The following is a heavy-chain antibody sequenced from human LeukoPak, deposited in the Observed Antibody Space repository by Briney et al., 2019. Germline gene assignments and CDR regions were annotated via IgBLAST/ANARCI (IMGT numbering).Heavy chain of an antibody. CDR2: IIPIFGTA. J-gene: IGHJ4*02. CDR1: GGTFSTYA. CDR3: ARVFARGGEISGSYYYY. Sequence: SVKVSCKASGGTFSTYAINWVRQAPGQGLEWMGGIIPIFGTANYAQKFQGRVTISTDESTSIAYMELSSLISEDTAVYYCARVFARGGEISGSYYYYWGQGTLVTVSS. V-gene: IGHV1-69*05. D-gene: IGHD3-10*01.